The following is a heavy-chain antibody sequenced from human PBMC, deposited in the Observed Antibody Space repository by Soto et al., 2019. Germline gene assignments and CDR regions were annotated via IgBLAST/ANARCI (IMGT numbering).Heavy chain of an antibody. CDR1: GFTFSSYG. CDR3: AKAGGPYYYDSATGY. CDR2: ISYDGSNK. V-gene: IGHV3-30*18. Sequence: GGSLRLSCAASGFTFSSYGMHWVRQAPGKGLEWVAVISYDGSNKYYADSVKGRFTISRDNSKNTLYLQMNSLRAEDTAVYYCAKAGGPYYYDSATGYWGQGTLVTVSS. D-gene: IGHD3-22*01. J-gene: IGHJ4*02.